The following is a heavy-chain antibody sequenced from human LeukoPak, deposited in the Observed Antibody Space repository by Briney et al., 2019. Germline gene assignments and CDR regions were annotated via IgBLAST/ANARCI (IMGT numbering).Heavy chain of an antibody. CDR1: GFTFSSYC. CDR2: ISYDGSNK. J-gene: IGHJ4*02. CDR3: AKDLVPYSSSSGVNY. Sequence: GRSLRLSCAASGFTFSSYCMHWVRQAPGKGLEWVAVISYDGSNKYYADSVKGRFTISRDNSKNTLYLQMNSLRAEDTAVYYCAKDLVPYSSSSGVNYGGQGTLVTVSS. V-gene: IGHV3-30*18. D-gene: IGHD6-6*01.